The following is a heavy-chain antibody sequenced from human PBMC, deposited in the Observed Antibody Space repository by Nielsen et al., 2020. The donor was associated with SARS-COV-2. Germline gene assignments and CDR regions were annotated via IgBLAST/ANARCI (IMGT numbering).Heavy chain of an antibody. CDR1: GGSISSSGYY. CDR2: IYHSGST. Sequence: GSLRLSCTVSGGSISSSGYYWGWIRQPPGKGLEWIGSIYHSGSTYYNPSLKSRVTISVDTSKNQFSLKLSSVTAADTAVYYCARDSVGATSWFDPWGQGTLVTVSS. CDR3: ARDSVGATSWFDP. D-gene: IGHD1-26*01. V-gene: IGHV4-39*07. J-gene: IGHJ5*02.